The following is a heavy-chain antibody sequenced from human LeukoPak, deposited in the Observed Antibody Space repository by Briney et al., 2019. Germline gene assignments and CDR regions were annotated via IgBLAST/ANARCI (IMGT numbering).Heavy chain of an antibody. Sequence: SSVKVSCKASGGTFSSYAISWVRQAPGQGLEWMGGIIPIFGTANYAQKFQGRVTITADESTSTAYMELSSLRSEDTAVYYCARDKEYCSGGSCNAFDIWGQGTMVTVSS. CDR3: ARDKEYCSGGSCNAFDI. CDR1: GGTFSSYA. D-gene: IGHD2-15*01. J-gene: IGHJ3*02. CDR2: IIPIFGTA. V-gene: IGHV1-69*01.